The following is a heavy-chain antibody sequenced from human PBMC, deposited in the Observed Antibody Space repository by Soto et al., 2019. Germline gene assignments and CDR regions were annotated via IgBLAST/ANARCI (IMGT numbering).Heavy chain of an antibody. CDR1: GFTFSNYG. D-gene: IGHD2-21*02. V-gene: IGHV3-30*03. CDR3: GRCNGDYCHSPFDF. CDR2: ITKNGGNK. J-gene: IGHJ4*02. Sequence: QVQLVESGGGVVQPGGSLRLSCAASGFTFSNYGMHWVRQAPGKGLEWVADITKNGGNKDYADTVKGRLAISRDNSKNTLELQMNSLRVEDTAIYYCGRCNGDYCHSPFDFWGQGTLVTVSS.